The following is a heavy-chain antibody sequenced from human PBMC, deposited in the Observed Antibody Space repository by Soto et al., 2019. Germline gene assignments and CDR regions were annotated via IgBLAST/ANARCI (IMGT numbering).Heavy chain of an antibody. CDR2: IYYSGST. Sequence: PSETLSLTCTVSGGSVSSGGYYWSWIRQHPGKGLEWIGYIYYSGSTYYNPSLKSRVTISVDTSKDQFSLKLSSVTAADTAVYSCARARPPTAPWGQETLVPVSP. CDR1: GGSVSSGGYY. V-gene: IGHV4-31*03. CDR3: ARARPPTAP. J-gene: IGHJ5*02. D-gene: IGHD6-6*01.